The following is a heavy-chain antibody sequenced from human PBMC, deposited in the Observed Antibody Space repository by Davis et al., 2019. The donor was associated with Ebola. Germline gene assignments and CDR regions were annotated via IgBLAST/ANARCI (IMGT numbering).Heavy chain of an antibody. CDR1: GFTFRDYT. CDR2: ISNNGDIT. V-gene: IGHV3-64D*06. CDR3: VKTQFLEWSYGMDV. J-gene: IGHJ6*02. D-gene: IGHD3-3*01. Sequence: GGSLRLSCSASGFTFRDYTMHWVRQAPGKGPQYLSAISNNGDITYYADSVKGRFTVSKDNSKNTLYLQMSSLRTEDTAMYYCVKTQFLEWSYGMDVWGQGTTVTVSS.